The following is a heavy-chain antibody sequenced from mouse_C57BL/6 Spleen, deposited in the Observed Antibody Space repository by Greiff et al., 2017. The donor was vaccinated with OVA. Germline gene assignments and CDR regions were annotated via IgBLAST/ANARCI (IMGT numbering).Heavy chain of an antibody. J-gene: IGHJ1*03. Sequence: VKLQQPGAELVKPGASVKMSCKASGYTFTSYWITWVKQRPGQGLEWIGDIYPGSGSTNYNEKFKSKATLTVDTSSSTAYMQLSSLTSEDSAVYYCARDLYYGSSYWYFDVWGTGTTVTVSS. D-gene: IGHD1-1*01. CDR2: IYPGSGST. V-gene: IGHV1-55*01. CDR3: ARDLYYGSSYWYFDV. CDR1: GYTFTSYW.